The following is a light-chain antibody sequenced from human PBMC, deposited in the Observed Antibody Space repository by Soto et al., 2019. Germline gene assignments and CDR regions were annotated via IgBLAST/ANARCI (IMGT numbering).Light chain of an antibody. CDR3: QQYGSSLLS. CDR2: GAS. V-gene: IGKV3-20*01. Sequence: TQSLGTVYWTPVEIATLPNMTSQSVSSSYLAWYQQKPGQAPRLLIYGASSRATGIPDRFSGSGSGKDFTLTIGRLEPEDFAVYYCQQYGSSLLSFGRGTKVDVK. CDR1: QSVSSSY. J-gene: IGKJ1*01.